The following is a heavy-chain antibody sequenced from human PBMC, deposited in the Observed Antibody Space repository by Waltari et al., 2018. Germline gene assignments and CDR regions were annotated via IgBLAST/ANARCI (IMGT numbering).Heavy chain of an antibody. CDR2: INHSGST. V-gene: IGHV4-34*01. CDR3: ARGHRVPAATRHYYGSRGGNWLDP. Sequence: QVQLQQWGAGLLKPSETLSLICAVYGGSFRNYYWTWFRQPPGQGLEWVGEINHSGSTNYNPSLKSRVTISVDTSKKQFSLRLNSVTAAETAVYYCARGHRVPAATRHYYGSRGGNWLDPWGQGTLVTVSS. D-gene: IGHD2-2*01. J-gene: IGHJ5*02. CDR1: GGSFRNYY.